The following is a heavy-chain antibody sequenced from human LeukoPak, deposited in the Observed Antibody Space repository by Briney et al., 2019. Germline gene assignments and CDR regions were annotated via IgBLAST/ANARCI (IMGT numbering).Heavy chain of an antibody. CDR3: ARDGFSGSYAAFDY. J-gene: IGHJ4*02. V-gene: IGHV3-9*01. CDR2: ISWDSESI. CDR1: GFTFNGYA. D-gene: IGHD1-26*01. Sequence: AGGSLRLSCAASGFTFNGYAIHWVRQAPGKGLEWVSGISWDSESIGYADSVKGRFTISRDNAKNSLYLQMNSLRAEDTALYYCARDGFSGSYAAFDYWGQGTLVTVSS.